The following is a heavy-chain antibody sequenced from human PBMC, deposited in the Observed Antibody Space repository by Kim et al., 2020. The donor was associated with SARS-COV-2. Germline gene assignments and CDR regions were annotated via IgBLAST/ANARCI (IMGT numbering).Heavy chain of an antibody. D-gene: IGHD6-6*01. V-gene: IGHV3-21*01. Sequence: GGSLRLSCAASGFTFSRYAMNWVRQVPGKGLEWVSAITTSSTYIYYADSVKGRFTISRDDAKNSLYLQMNSLRAEDTAVYYCARDGQLVPFDSWGQGTLVTVSS. J-gene: IGHJ4*02. CDR2: ITTSSTYI. CDR1: GFTFSRYA. CDR3: ARDGQLVPFDS.